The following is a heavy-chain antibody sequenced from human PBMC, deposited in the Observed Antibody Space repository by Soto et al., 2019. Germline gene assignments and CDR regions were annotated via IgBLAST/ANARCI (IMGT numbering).Heavy chain of an antibody. Sequence: SETLSLTCAVYGGSFSGYYWSWIRQPPGKGLEWXXEINQSGSTNYNPSLKSRVTISVDTSXNQXSLKLSSVTAADTAVYYCGRVSEDHPTDYWGQGTMVTVSS. CDR1: GGSFSGYY. D-gene: IGHD2-15*01. J-gene: IGHJ4*02. CDR3: GRVSEDHPTDY. CDR2: INQSGST. V-gene: IGHV4-34*01.